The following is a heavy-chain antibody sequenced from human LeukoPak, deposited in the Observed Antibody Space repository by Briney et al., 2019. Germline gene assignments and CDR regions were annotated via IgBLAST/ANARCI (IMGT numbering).Heavy chain of an antibody. J-gene: IGHJ4*02. Sequence: SESLSLTRTFSGGSLHRSYWRGVPQPPGRGREGGGGIYYRGTTKYNPSLQSRVTISIDTSKNQFSLKVSSVTAADTAVYYCARHADGGTFPLDCWGQGALATVSS. CDR2: IYYRGTT. V-gene: IGHV4-59*08. CDR3: ARHADGGTFPLDC. D-gene: IGHD1-26*01. CDR1: GGSLHRSY.